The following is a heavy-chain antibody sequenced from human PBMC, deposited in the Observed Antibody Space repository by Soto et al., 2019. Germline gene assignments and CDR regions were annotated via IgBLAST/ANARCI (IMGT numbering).Heavy chain of an antibody. J-gene: IGHJ4*02. CDR3: ARDPYYYDSSGYYPTYYFDY. V-gene: IGHV1-45*02. CDR1: GYTFTYRY. D-gene: IGHD3-22*01. Sequence: ASVKVSCKASGYTFTYRYLHWVRHAPGQALEWMGWITPFNGNTNYAQKLQDRVTMTTDTSTSTAYMELRSLRSDDTAVYYCARDPYYYDSSGYYPTYYFDYWGQGTLVTVSS. CDR2: ITPFNGNT.